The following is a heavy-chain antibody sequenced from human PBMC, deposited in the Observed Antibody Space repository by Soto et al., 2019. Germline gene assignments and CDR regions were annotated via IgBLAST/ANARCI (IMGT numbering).Heavy chain of an antibody. D-gene: IGHD3-10*01. V-gene: IGHV3-53*01. CDR1: GFSVSKYY. CDR3: XXGNGA. CDR2: IYTGGST. Sequence: EVQLVESGGGLIQPGGSLRLSCAASGFSVSKYYMSWVRQARGKGREWVSVIYTGGSTGYXXXVKGRFTISRDISQNTXXXXXXXXXXXXXXVXXXXXGNGAWGQGTLVTVSS. J-gene: IGHJ5*02.